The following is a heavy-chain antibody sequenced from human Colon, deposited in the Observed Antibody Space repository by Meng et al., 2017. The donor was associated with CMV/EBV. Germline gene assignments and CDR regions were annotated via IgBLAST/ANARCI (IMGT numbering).Heavy chain of an antibody. J-gene: IGHJ4*02. CDR1: GYTFSDYY. CDR2: IRSDGSAT. V-gene: IGHV1-2*02. CDR3: VRSSGWSLFDY. Sequence: QLQRCQLGGWCREPGASVNAPCKTSGYTFSDYYMHWVRQAPGQGLEWMGWIRSDGSATNYAQKFRGRVTMTRDASVSTAYMELSGLTSDDTAVYFCVRSSGWSLFDYWGPGALVTVSS. D-gene: IGHD6-19*01.